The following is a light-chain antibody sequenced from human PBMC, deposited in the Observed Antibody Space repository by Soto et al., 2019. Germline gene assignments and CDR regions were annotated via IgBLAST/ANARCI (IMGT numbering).Light chain of an antibody. V-gene: IGKV1-33*01. Sequence: DIQMTQSPSSLSASVGDRVTITCQASQDINNYLIWYQQKPGKAPKLLIYDASKLETGVPSRFSGAASGTHFSFTISSLQPEDIATYFWPQYDNLPPTFGQGTKLEIK. CDR2: DAS. CDR1: QDINNY. CDR3: PQYDNLPPT. J-gene: IGKJ2*01.